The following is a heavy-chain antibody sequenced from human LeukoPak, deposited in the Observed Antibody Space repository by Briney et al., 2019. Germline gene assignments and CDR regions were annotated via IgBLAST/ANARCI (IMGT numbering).Heavy chain of an antibody. V-gene: IGHV3-23*01. D-gene: IGHD6-13*01. CDR1: GFTFSSYA. CDR2: ISGSGDST. CDR3: AKERSLGVAAASNY. Sequence: PGGSLRLSCAASGFTFSSYAMSWVRQAPGKGLEWVSSISGSGDSTYYADSVKGRFIISRDNSKNTLYLQMNSLRAEDTAVYYCAKERSLGVAAASNYWGQGTLVTVSS. J-gene: IGHJ4*02.